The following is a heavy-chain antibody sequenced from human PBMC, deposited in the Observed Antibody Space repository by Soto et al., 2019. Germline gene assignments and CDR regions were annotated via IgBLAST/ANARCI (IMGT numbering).Heavy chain of an antibody. D-gene: IGHD2-2*01. J-gene: IGHJ6*02. CDR2: IYHSGST. V-gene: IGHV4-30-2*01. CDR1: GGSIISGGYS. Sequence: SETLSLTCAVSGGSIISGGYSWSWIRQPPGKGLEWIAYIYHSGSTYYNPSLKSRVTISVDRSKNQFSLKLSSVTAADTAVYYCARGIVFWYQGRYCYGMYVRGQGTSVLVSS. CDR3: ARGIVFWYQGRYCYGMYV.